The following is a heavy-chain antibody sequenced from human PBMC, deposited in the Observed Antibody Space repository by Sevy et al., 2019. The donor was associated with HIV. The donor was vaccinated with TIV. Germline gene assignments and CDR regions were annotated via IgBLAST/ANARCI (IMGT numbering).Heavy chain of an antibody. Sequence: ASVKVSCKASGYTFTSYGISWVRQAPGQGLEWMGWISAYNGNTNYAQKLQGRVTMTTDTSTSIAYMELRSLRSDDTAVYYCASAPNSGYDDYYYYGMDVWGQGTTVTVSS. V-gene: IGHV1-18*01. CDR3: ASAPNSGYDDYYYYGMDV. CDR1: GYTFTSYG. D-gene: IGHD5-12*01. J-gene: IGHJ6*02. CDR2: ISAYNGNT.